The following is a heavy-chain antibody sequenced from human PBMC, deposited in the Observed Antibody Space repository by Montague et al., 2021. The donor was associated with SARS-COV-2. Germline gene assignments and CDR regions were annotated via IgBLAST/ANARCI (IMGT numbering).Heavy chain of an antibody. Sequence: SLRLPCAASGFTFSSYAMHWVRQAPGKGLEWVAVISYDGSNKYYADSVKGRFTISRDNSKNTLYLQMNSLRAEDTAVYYCARDGAQYDFWSGYYSSEAVYYYYYGMDVWGQGTTVTVSS. CDR2: ISYDGSNK. J-gene: IGHJ6*02. CDR3: ARDGAQYDFWSGYYSSEAVYYYYYGMDV. D-gene: IGHD3-3*01. V-gene: IGHV3-30-3*01. CDR1: GFTFSSYA.